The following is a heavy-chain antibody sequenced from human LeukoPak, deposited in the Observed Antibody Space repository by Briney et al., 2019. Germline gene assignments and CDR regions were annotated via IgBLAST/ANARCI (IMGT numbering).Heavy chain of an antibody. CDR3: AKERHSGSWDGYFDY. J-gene: IGHJ4*02. CDR1: GFTFSSYA. Sequence: GGSLRLSCAASGFTFSSYAMSWVRQAPGKGLGWVAVISYDGSNKYYADSVKGRFTISRDNSKNTLYLQMNSLRAEDTAVYYCAKERHSGSWDGYFDYWGQGTLVTVSS. V-gene: IGHV3-30*18. CDR2: ISYDGSNK. D-gene: IGHD3-10*01.